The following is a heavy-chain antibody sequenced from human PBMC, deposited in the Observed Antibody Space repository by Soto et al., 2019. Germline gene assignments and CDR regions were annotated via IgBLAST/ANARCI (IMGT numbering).Heavy chain of an antibody. CDR1: EFTFSNYV. CDR2: ISGSGGVST. J-gene: IGHJ4*02. D-gene: IGHD2-21*01. CDR3: SKLVGAKVVSDY. V-gene: IGHV3-23*01. Sequence: EVQLLESGGGLVQPGGSLRLSCAASEFTFSNYVMSWVRQAPGKGLEWVSAISGSGGVSTYYADSVKGRFTISRDNSKNTLFLQMSSLRAEDTAVYYCSKLVGAKVVSDYWGQGTLVIVSS.